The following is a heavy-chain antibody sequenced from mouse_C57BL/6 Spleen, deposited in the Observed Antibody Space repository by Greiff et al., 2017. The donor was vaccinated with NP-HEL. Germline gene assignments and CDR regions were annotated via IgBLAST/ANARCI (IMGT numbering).Heavy chain of an antibody. J-gene: IGHJ4*01. CDR2: IYPGDGDT. CDR1: GYAFSSSW. Sequence: QVQLQQSGPELVKPGASVKISCKASGYAFSSSWMNWVKQRPGKGLEWIGRIYPGDGDTNYNGKFKGKATLTADKSSSTAYMQLSSLTSEDSAVYFCARRQLRLRYAMDYWGQGTSVTVSS. CDR3: ARRQLRLRYAMDY. V-gene: IGHV1-82*01. D-gene: IGHD3-2*02.